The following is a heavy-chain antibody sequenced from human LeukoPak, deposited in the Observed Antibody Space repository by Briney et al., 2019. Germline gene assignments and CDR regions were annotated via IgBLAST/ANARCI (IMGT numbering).Heavy chain of an antibody. CDR2: INPNSGDT. J-gene: IGHJ5*02. Sequence: ASVKVSCKTSGYTFTGYYTHWVRQAPGQGLEWMGWINPNSGDTNYAQKFQGRVTMTTDTSMSTAYMELSRLTSDDTAVYYCARAGGRSWFDPWGQGTLVTVSS. CDR1: GYTFTGYY. V-gene: IGHV1-2*02. CDR3: ARAGGRSWFDP.